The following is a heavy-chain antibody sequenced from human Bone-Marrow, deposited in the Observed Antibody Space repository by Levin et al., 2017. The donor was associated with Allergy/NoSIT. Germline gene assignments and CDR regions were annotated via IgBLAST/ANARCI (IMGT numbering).Heavy chain of an antibody. CDR1: GFTFSSYS. CDR3: ARDPKAALRGDYVLGWFDP. D-gene: IGHD4-17*01. CDR2: ISSSSSYI. J-gene: IGHJ5*02. Sequence: GGSLRLSCAASGFTFSSYSMNWVRQAPGKGLEWVSSISSSSSYIYYADSVKGRFTISRDNAKNSLYLQMNSLRAEDTAVYYCARDPKAALRGDYVLGWFDPWGQGTLVTVSS. V-gene: IGHV3-21*01.